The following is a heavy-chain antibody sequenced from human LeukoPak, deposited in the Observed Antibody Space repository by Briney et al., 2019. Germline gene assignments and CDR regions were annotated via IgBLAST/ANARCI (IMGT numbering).Heavy chain of an antibody. J-gene: IGHJ4*02. CDR3: ARGLLAAAGIDY. D-gene: IGHD6-13*01. Sequence: GSLKLSCAASGFPFRGYWMTWVRQAPGKGVEGVANIKQDGSEKNYVDSVKGRFTISRDNAKNSLYLQMNSLRAEDTAVYYCARGLLAAAGIDYWGQGALVTVSS. CDR2: IKQDGSEK. CDR1: GFPFRGYW. V-gene: IGHV3-7*04.